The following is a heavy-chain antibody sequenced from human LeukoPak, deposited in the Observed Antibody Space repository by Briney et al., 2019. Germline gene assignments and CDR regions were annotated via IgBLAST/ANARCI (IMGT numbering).Heavy chain of an antibody. J-gene: IGHJ5*02. V-gene: IGHV4-4*07. CDR3: AREGGYCSGGTCYSYNWFDP. CDR1: GDSISSYY. CDR2: IYSSGST. Sequence: SETLSLTCTVSGDSISSYYWSWIRQPAGNGLEWIGRIYSSGSTKYSPSLKSRVTMSVDTSKKQFSLKLSSVTAADTAVYYCAREGGYCSGGTCYSYNWFDPWGQGTLVTVSS. D-gene: IGHD2-15*01.